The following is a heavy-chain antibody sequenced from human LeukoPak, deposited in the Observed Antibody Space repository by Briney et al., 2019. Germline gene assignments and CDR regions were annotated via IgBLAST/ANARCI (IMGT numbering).Heavy chain of an antibody. V-gene: IGHV3-53*01. CDR2: IYSGGST. J-gene: IGHJ4*02. Sequence: PGGSLRLSCAASGFTVSSNYMSWVRQALGKRLEWVSVIYSGGSTYYADSVKGRFTISRDNSKNTLYLQMNSLRAEDTAVYYCARGLGASGGKYFDYWGQGTLVTVSS. CDR1: GFTVSSNY. D-gene: IGHD1-26*01. CDR3: ARGLGASGGKYFDY.